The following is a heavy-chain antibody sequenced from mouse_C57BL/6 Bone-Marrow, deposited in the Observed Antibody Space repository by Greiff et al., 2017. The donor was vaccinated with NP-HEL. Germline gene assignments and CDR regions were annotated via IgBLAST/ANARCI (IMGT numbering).Heavy chain of an antibody. D-gene: IGHD2-4*01. CDR3: ASGDYYDYEYFDV. J-gene: IGHJ1*03. Sequence: EVKLMESGPGLVKPSQSLSLTCSVTGYSITSGYYWNWIRQFPGNKLEWMGYISYDGSNNYNPSLKNRISITRDTSKNQFFLKLNSVTTEDTATYYCASGDYYDYEYFDVWGTGTTVTVSS. V-gene: IGHV3-6*01. CDR1: GYSITSGYY. CDR2: ISYDGSN.